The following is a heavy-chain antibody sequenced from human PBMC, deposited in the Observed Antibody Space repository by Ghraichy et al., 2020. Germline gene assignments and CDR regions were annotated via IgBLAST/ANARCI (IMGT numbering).Heavy chain of an antibody. CDR2: INHSGST. J-gene: IGHJ3*02. Sequence: SETLSLTCAVYGGSFSGYYWSWIRQPPGKGLEWIGEINHSGSTNYNPSLKSRVTISVDTYKNQFSLKLSSVTAADTAVYYCARGPFVLMVYAQGPAFDIWGQGTMVTVSS. CDR3: ARGPFVLMVYAQGPAFDI. V-gene: IGHV4-34*01. D-gene: IGHD2-8*01. CDR1: GGSFSGYY.